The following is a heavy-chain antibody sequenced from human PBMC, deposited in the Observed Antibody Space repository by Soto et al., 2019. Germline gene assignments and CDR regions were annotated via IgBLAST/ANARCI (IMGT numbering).Heavy chain of an antibody. V-gene: IGHV3-11*01. CDR2: ISSSGSTI. CDR3: ARDXMGYCTNGVCHGHAFDI. D-gene: IGHD2-8*01. J-gene: IGHJ3*02. Sequence: GGSLRLSCAASGFTFSDYYMSWIRQAPGKGLEWVSYISSSGSTIYYADSVKGRFTISRDNAKNSLYLQMNSLRAEDTAVYYCARDXMGYCTNGVCHGHAFDIWGQGTMVTVSS. CDR1: GFTFSDYY.